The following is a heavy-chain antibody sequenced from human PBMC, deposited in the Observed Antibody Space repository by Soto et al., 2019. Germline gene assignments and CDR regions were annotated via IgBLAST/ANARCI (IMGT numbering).Heavy chain of an antibody. D-gene: IGHD3-10*01. CDR2: ISSSSSYI. CDR1: GFTFSSYS. Sequence: GGSLRLSCAASGFTFSSYSMNWVRQAPGKGLEWVSSISSSSSYIYYADSVKGRFTISRDNAKNSLYLQMNSLRAEDTAVYYRSKFLLPWFGELLIRDPNYYYYGMDVWGQGTTVIVSS. J-gene: IGHJ6*01. CDR3: SKFLLPWFGELLIRDPNYYYYGMDV. V-gene: IGHV3-21*01.